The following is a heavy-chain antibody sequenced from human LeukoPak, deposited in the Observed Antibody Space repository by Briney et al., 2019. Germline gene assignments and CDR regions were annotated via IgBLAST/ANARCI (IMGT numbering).Heavy chain of an antibody. D-gene: IGHD6-13*01. J-gene: IGHJ4*02. V-gene: IGHV3-30*03. CDR3: ARGPPWWEQQLVMYFDY. Sequence: PGGSLRLSCAASGFTVSSNYMSWVRQAPGKGLEWVASISYDESNKYYVDSVKGRFTISRDNAKNSLYLQMNSLRAEDTAVYYCARGPPWWEQQLVMYFDYWGQGTLVTVSS. CDR2: ISYDESNK. CDR1: GFTVSSNY.